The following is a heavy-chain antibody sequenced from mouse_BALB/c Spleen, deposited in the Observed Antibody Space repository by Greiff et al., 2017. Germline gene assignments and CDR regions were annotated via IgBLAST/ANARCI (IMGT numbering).Heavy chain of an antibody. V-gene: IGHV1-82*01. CDR2: IYPGDGDT. J-gene: IGHJ4*01. D-gene: IGHD2-4*01. CDR3: ARDDYDLYAMDY. CDR1: GYAFSSSW. Sequence: QVQLQQSGPELVKPGASVKISCKASGYAFSSSWMNWVKQRPGQGLEWIGRIYPGDGDTNYNGKFKRKATLTADKSSSTAYMQLSSLTSVDSAVYFCARDDYDLYAMDYWGQGTSVTVSS.